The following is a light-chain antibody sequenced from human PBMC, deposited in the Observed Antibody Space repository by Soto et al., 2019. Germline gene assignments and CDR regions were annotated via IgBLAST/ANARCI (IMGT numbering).Light chain of an antibody. Sequence: EIVLTQSPGTLSLSPWERATLSCRASQSVRSHLAWYQQRPGQPPRLLIYDASYRATGVPLRFSGSGSGTEFTLTISSLESGDSAIYYCQQRSDWPPITFGQGTRLEIK. CDR3: QQRSDWPPIT. V-gene: IGKV3-11*01. J-gene: IGKJ5*01. CDR2: DAS. CDR1: QSVRSH.